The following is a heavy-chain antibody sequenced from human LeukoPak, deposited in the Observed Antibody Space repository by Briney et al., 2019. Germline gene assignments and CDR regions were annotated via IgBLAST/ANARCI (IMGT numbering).Heavy chain of an antibody. CDR3: ATGDINSSSWYYVVPSRTDYFDY. CDR1: GITFSSSA. J-gene: IGHJ4*02. CDR2: IKQDGREK. V-gene: IGHV3-7*02. D-gene: IGHD6-13*01. Sequence: GGSLRLSCVAAGITFSSSAMSWVRQAPGKGLEWVANIKQDGREKYYVDSVKGRFTISRDNAKNSLYLQMNSLRAEDTAVYYCATGDINSSSWYYVVPSRTDYFDYWGQGTLVTVSS.